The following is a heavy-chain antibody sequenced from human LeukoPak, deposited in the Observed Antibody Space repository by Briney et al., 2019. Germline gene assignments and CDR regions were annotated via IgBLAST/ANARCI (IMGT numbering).Heavy chain of an antibody. CDR1: GFTFRSYA. J-gene: IGHJ4*02. V-gene: IGHV3-30*04. CDR2: ISNDGSNK. Sequence: GGSLRLSCAAPGFTFRSYAMHWVRQAPGKGLEWVAVISNDGSNKYYADSVKGRFTISRDNSKNTLYLQMNSLRAEDTAVYYCARGLAYNYDSSAYFLDYWGQGTLVTVSS. D-gene: IGHD3-22*01. CDR3: ARGLAYNYDSSAYFLDY.